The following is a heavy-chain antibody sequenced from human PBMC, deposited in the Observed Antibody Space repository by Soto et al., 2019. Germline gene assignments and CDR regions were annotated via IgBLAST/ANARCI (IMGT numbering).Heavy chain of an antibody. V-gene: IGHV3-23*01. CDR3: ADPVPAPNQYDYYDMGG. D-gene: IGHD2-2*01. J-gene: IGHJ6*02. Sequence: EVQLLESGGALVQPGGSLRLSCVASGFTFSYYTMSWVRQAPGKGLEWVSGISKSGDTIYYADSVKGRFTISKDNFKNTLYLQMNSLRADDTDVYYCADPVPAPNQYDYYDMGGWGQGTTVNVSS. CDR2: ISKSGDTI. CDR1: GFTFSYYT.